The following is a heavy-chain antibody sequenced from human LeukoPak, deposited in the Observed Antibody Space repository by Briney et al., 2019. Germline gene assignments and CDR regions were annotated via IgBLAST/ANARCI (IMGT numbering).Heavy chain of an antibody. CDR3: ARAGVRYYDSSGYYGIDYFDY. Sequence: PSETLSLTCTVSGGSISSHYWSWLRQPPGKGLEWIGYIYYSGSTNYNPSLKSRVTISVDTSKNQFSLKLSSVTAADTAVYYCARAGVRYYDSSGYYGIDYFDYWGQGTLVTVSS. J-gene: IGHJ4*02. CDR1: GGSISSHY. V-gene: IGHV4-59*11. D-gene: IGHD3-22*01. CDR2: IYYSGST.